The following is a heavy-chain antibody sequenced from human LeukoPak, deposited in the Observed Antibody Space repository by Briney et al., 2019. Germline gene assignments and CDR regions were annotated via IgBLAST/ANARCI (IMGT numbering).Heavy chain of an antibody. CDR1: GGSISSYY. V-gene: IGHV4-59*08. D-gene: IGHD5-18*01. CDR2: IYYSGST. CDR3: ARHVGYGNNWFDP. J-gene: IGHJ5*02. Sequence: SETLSLTCTVSGGSISSYYWSWIRQPPGKGLEWIGYIYYSGSTNYNPSLKSRVTISVDTSKNQFSLKLRSLTAAGTAVYYCARHVGYGNNWFDPWGQGTLVTVSS.